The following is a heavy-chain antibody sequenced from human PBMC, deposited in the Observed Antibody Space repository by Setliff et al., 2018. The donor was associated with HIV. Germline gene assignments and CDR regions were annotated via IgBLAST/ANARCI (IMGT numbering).Heavy chain of an antibody. D-gene: IGHD2-21*01. V-gene: IGHV3-15*01. CDR3: TTETYCGGDCLDY. CDR1: GFTFSNAW. J-gene: IGHJ4*02. Sequence: PGGSLRLSCAASGFTFSNAWMSWVRQAPGKGLEWVGRIKSKTDGGTTDYAAPVKGRFTISRDDSKNTLYLQMNSLKTEDTAVYYCTTETYCGGDCLDYWGQGTLVTVS. CDR2: IKSKTDGGTT.